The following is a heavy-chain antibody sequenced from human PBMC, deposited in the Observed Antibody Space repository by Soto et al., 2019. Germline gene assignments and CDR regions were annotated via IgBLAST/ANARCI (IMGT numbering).Heavy chain of an antibody. CDR3: ARDGGYYYDSSEVFDY. D-gene: IGHD3-22*01. CDR1: GFTCSSYS. V-gene: IGHV3-21*01. J-gene: IGHJ4*02. CDR2: ISSSSSYI. Sequence: GGSLRHSFAASGFTCSSYSMNWVRQAPGKGLEWVSSISSSSSYIYYADSVKGRFTISRDNAKNSLYLQMNSLRAEDTAVYYCARDGGYYYDSSEVFDYWGQGTLVTAPQ.